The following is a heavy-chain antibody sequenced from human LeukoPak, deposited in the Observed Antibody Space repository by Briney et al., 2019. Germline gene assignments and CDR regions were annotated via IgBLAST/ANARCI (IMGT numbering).Heavy chain of an antibody. J-gene: IGHJ5*02. CDR1: GGSFSGYY. CDR2: INHSGST. D-gene: IGHD4-11*01. Sequence: PSETLSLTCAVYGGSFSGYYWSWIRRPPGKGLEWIGEINHSGSTNYNPSLKSRVTISVDTSKNQFSLKLSSVTAADTAVYYCASGGYSNLANWFDPWGQGTLVTVSS. V-gene: IGHV4-34*01. CDR3: ASGGYSNLANWFDP.